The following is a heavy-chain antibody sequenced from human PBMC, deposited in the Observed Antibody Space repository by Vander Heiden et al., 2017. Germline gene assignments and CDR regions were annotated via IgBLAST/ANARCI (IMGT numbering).Heavy chain of an antibody. CDR2: INSDGSST. J-gene: IGHJ4*02. CDR3: ARERYCSSTSCYLFDY. Sequence: EVQLVESGGGLVQPGGSLRLSCAASGFTFSSYWMHWVRQAPGKVLVWVSRINSDGSSTSYADSVKGRFTISRDNAKNTLYLKMNSLRAEETAVYYCARERYCSSTSCYLFDYWCQGTLVTVYS. V-gene: IGHV3-74*01. D-gene: IGHD2-2*01. CDR1: GFTFSSYW.